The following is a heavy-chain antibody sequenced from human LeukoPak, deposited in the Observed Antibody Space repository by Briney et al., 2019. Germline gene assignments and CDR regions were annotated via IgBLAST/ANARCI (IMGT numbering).Heavy chain of an antibody. CDR2: IIPIFGTA. CDR1: GGTFSSYA. J-gene: IGHJ3*02. Sequence: SVKVSCKASGGTFSSYAISWVRQAPGQGLEWMGGIIPIFGTANYAQKFQGRVTITADESTSTAYMELSSLRSEDTAVYYCARSRGGYYYDSSGYYWAFDIWGQGTMLTVSS. D-gene: IGHD3-22*01. CDR3: ARSRGGYYYDSSGYYWAFDI. V-gene: IGHV1-69*01.